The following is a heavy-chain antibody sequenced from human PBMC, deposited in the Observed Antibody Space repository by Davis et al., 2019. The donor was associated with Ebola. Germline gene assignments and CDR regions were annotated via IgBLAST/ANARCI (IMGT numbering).Heavy chain of an antibody. CDR3: ARQGWSGYSLRHWLDP. Sequence: MPSETLSLTCTVSGGSIISSSSYWGWIRQPPRKGLEWIGSIYYSGITYYNPSLKSRVTISVDTSKNQFSLKLRPVTAADTAVYYCARQGWSGYSLRHWLDPWGRGTLVTVSS. J-gene: IGHJ5*02. V-gene: IGHV4-39*01. CDR1: GGSIISSSSY. D-gene: IGHD3-3*01. CDR2: IYYSGIT.